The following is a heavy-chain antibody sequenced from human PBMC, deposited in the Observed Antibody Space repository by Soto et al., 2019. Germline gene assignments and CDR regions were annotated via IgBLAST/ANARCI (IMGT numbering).Heavy chain of an antibody. J-gene: IGHJ6*02. CDR3: TRYTYTSRYAHFGMDV. CDR1: GFTFGDYA. V-gene: IGHV3-49*03. Sequence: GGSLRLSCTTSGFTFGDYAMSWSRQAPGKGLEWVGVIRSKAYGGTTDYAASVKGRFSISRDDSKSIAYLQMNSLKGEDTGVYYCTRYTYTSRYAHFGMDVWGHGTTVTVSS. CDR2: IRSKAYGGTT. D-gene: IGHD6-13*01.